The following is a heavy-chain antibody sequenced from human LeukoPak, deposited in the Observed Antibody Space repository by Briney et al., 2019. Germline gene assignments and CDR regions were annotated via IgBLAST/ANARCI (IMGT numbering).Heavy chain of an antibody. CDR3: ARAHCTNGVCYWYFDY. V-gene: IGHV1-2*02. Sequence: ASVKVSCKASGYTFTGYYMHWVRQAPGQGLEWMGWINPNSGGTNYAQKFQGRVTMTRDTSISTAYMELSRLRSDDTAVYYCARAHCTNGVCYWYFDYWGQGTLVTVSS. J-gene: IGHJ4*02. D-gene: IGHD2-8*01. CDR2: INPNSGGT. CDR1: GYTFTGYY.